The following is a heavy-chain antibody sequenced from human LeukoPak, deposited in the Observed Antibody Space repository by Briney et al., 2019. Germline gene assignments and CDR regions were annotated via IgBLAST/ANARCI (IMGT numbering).Heavy chain of an antibody. J-gene: IGHJ4*02. D-gene: IGHD3-10*01. Sequence: SETLSLTCTASGVSIASNIHYWIWNRQLPGTGLELIGFIAYSDPTSYTASLRSRIAFTLDTSKNQFSLQLHSVTAADTAVYYCALSQYGEALSDYWGQGSLVTVSS. CDR3: ALSQYGEALSDY. CDR2: IAYSDPT. CDR1: GVSIASNIHY. V-gene: IGHV4-30-4*01.